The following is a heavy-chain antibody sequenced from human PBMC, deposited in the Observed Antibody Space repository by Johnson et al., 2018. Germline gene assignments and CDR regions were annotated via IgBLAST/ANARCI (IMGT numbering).Heavy chain of an antibody. J-gene: IGHJ1*01. D-gene: IGHD1-7*01. CDR1: GFTFINYV. CDR3: ATGHYLAGTTYSQH. CDR2: IRESGDTT. V-gene: IGHV3-23*04. Sequence: VQLVQSGGALVQPGGSLRLSCVVSGFTFINYVMNWVRQAPGRGLEWISVIRESGDTTYYADSVTGRFTSSRDDSQKTLFLQMSGLSAEDTAVYFCATGHYLAGTTYSQHWGQGTLVTVSS.